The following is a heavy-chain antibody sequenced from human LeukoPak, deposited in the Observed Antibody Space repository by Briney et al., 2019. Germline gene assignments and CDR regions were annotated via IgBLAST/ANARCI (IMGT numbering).Heavy chain of an antibody. J-gene: IGHJ5*02. V-gene: IGHV1-46*01. CDR1: GYTFINNR. CDR2: INPTGTGT. D-gene: IGHD4-17*01. CDR3: ARATVPQRWFDP. Sequence: ASVKVSCKASGYTFINNRMHWVRQAPGQGLEWIGLINPTGTGTLHAQKFQGRVTMTRDMSTSTDYMELSSLRSEDTAVYYCARATVPQRWFDPWGQGTLVTVSS.